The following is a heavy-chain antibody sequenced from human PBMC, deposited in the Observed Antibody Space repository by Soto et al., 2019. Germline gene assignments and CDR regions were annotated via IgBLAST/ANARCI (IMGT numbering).Heavy chain of an antibody. Sequence: PSETLSLTCTVSGGSISSSSYYWGWIRQPPGKGLEWIGSIYYSGSTYYNPSLKSRVTISVDTSKNQFSLKLSSVTAADTAVYYCARQPSDFWGGYYVLGYWGQGTLVTVSS. CDR3: ARQPSDFWGGYYVLGY. D-gene: IGHD3-3*01. J-gene: IGHJ4*02. CDR2: IYYSGST. V-gene: IGHV4-39*01. CDR1: GGSISSSSYY.